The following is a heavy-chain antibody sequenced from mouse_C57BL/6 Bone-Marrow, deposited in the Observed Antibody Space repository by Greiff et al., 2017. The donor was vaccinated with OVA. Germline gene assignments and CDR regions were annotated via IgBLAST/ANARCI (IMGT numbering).Heavy chain of an antibody. CDR2: ISDGGSYT. CDR3: ARERLSTVVAPYFDY. D-gene: IGHD1-1*01. Sequence: EVKVVESGGGLVKPGGSLKLSCAASGFTFSSYAMSWVRQTPEKRLEWVATISDGGSYTYYPDNVKGRFTISRDNAKNNLYLQMSHLKSEDTAMYYCARERLSTVVAPYFDYWGQGTTLTVSS. V-gene: IGHV5-4*01. CDR1: GFTFSSYA. J-gene: IGHJ2*01.